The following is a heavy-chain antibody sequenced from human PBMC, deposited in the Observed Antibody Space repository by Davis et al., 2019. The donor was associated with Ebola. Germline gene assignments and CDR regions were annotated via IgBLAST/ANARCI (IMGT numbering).Heavy chain of an antibody. V-gene: IGHV3-7*01. CDR1: GFTFSNYW. CDR2: IGPDGSGR. CDR3: ARESGTFEY. Sequence: PGGSLRLSCAASGFTFSNYWMNWVRQAPGKGLEWVANIGPDGSGRNYVDSVKGRFTISRDNAKNSLYLQINSLRGEDTAVYYCARESGTFEYWGQGTLVTVSS. J-gene: IGHJ4*02. D-gene: IGHD3-10*01.